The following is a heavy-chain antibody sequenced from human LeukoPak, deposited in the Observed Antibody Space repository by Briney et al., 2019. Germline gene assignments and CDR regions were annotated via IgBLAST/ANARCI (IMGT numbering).Heavy chain of an antibody. CDR1: EVTVTSNY. V-gene: IGHV3-53*01. CDR2: IYPGGDI. D-gene: IGHD4-23*01. J-gene: IGHJ5*02. CDR3: ATFSYAGNAGGSAGS. Sequence: PGGSLRLSCAASEVTVTSNYMSWVRQAPGKGLQWVSVIYPGGDIYYADSVKGRFIISRDNSKNTLSLQMNSLTADDTAVYYCATFSYAGNAGGSAGSWGQGTLVTVSS.